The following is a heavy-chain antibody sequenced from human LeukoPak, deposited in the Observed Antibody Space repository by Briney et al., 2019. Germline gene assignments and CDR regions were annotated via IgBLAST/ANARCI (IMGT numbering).Heavy chain of an antibody. Sequence: GGSLRLSCAASGFTFSSYGMSWVRQAPGKGLEYVSAISSNGGSTYYANSVKGRFTISRDNSKNTLYLQMGSLRAEDMAVYYCARGMPYDYVWGSYLLSQAFDYWGQGTLVTVSS. V-gene: IGHV3-64*01. CDR3: ARGMPYDYVWGSYLLSQAFDY. J-gene: IGHJ4*02. CDR2: ISSNGGST. CDR1: GFTFSSYG. D-gene: IGHD3-16*02.